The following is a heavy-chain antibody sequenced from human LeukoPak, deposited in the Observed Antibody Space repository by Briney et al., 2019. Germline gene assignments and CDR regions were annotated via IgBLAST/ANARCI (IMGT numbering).Heavy chain of an antibody. J-gene: IGHJ6*03. CDR1: GGSFSGYY. Sequence: PSETLSLTCAVYGGSFSGYYWSWIRQPPGKGLEWIGEINHSGSTNYNPSLKSRVTISIDTSKNQVSLKLHSVTAADTAIYYSARRRDTAALFYRYYYLDVWGKGTTVTISS. D-gene: IGHD2-2*01. CDR3: ARRRDTAALFYRYYYLDV. CDR2: INHSGST. V-gene: IGHV4-34*01.